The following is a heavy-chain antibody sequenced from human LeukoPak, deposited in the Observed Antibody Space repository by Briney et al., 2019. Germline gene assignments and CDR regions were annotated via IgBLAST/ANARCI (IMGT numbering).Heavy chain of an antibody. CDR2: IYSGGNT. CDR1: GFTVSSNY. J-gene: IGHJ6*02. V-gene: IGHV3-53*01. CDR3: AREVRIDYGMDV. Sequence: GGSLRLSCAASGFTVSSNYMSWVRQAPGKGLEWVSVIYSGGNTYYADSVKGRFTISRDNSKNTLYLQTNSLRAEDTAVYYCAREVRIDYGMDVWGQGTTVTVS.